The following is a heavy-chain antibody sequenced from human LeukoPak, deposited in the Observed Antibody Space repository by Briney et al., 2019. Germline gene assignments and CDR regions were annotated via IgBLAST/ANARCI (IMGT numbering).Heavy chain of an antibody. V-gene: IGHV3-23*01. J-gene: IGHJ4*02. CDR1: GFTFSSYA. D-gene: IGHD5-18*01. CDR3: AIMTVDTAMVFDY. CDR2: ISGSGGST. Sequence: GGSLRLSCAASGFTFSSYAMSWVRQAPGKGLEWVSAISGSGGSTYYADSVKGRFTISRDNSKNTLYLQMNSLRAEDTSVYYCAIMTVDTAMVFDYWGQGTLVTVSS.